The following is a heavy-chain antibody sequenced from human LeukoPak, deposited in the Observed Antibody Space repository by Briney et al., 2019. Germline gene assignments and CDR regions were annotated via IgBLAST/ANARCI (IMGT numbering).Heavy chain of an antibody. CDR2: ISAYNGNT. J-gene: IGHJ3*02. Sequence: ASVKVSCKASGYTFTSYGISWVRRAPGQGLEWMGWISAYNGNTNYAQKLQGRVTMTTDTSTSTAYMELRSLRSDDTAVYYCARDGARYSGSYSGRYLGAFDIWGQGTMVTVSS. CDR1: GYTFTSYG. D-gene: IGHD1-26*01. V-gene: IGHV1-18*01. CDR3: ARDGARYSGSYSGRYLGAFDI.